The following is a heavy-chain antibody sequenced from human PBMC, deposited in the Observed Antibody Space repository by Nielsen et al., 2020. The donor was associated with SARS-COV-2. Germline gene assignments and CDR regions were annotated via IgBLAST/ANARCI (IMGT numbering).Heavy chain of an antibody. D-gene: IGHD2-21*02. CDR2: ISYDGSDQ. V-gene: IGHV3-30*18. CDR3: AKAHPVCDGDCSSIYYFYGMDV. CDR1: GFTFSRFG. J-gene: IGHJ6*02. Sequence: GGSLRLSCAASGFTFSRFGMHWVRQTPGRGLEWVAYISYDGSDQYYEDSLKGRFTISRDNSKNTLYLQMNSLTTEDTAVYYCAKAHPVCDGDCSSIYYFYGMDVWGQGTTVTVSS.